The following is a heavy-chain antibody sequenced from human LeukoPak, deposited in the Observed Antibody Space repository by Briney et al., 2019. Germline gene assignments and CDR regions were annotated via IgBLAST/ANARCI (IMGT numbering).Heavy chain of an antibody. V-gene: IGHV3-48*03. CDR2: ISSSGSTI. CDR1: GFTFSSYE. CDR3: ARDGAVDILTGYGAFDI. Sequence: PGGSLRLSCAASGFTFSSYEMNWVRQAPGKGLEGVSCISSSGSTIYYADSVKGRFTISRDNAKNTLYLQMNSLRAEDTAVYYCARDGAVDILTGYGAFDIWGQGTMVTVSS. J-gene: IGHJ3*02. D-gene: IGHD3-9*01.